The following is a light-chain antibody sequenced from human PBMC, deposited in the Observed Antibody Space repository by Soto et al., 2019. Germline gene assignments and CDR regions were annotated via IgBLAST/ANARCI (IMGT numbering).Light chain of an antibody. CDR1: QDIAIY. CDR2: AAS. CDR3: QQANSFPRT. J-gene: IGKJ3*01. Sequence: IQLTQSPSSLSASVGYRFTITCRASQDIAIYLAWYQQKPGEAPKLLIYAASSLQSGVPSRFSGSGSGTDFTLTINNLQPEDFATYYCQQANSFPRTFGPGTKVDIK. V-gene: IGKV1-12*01.